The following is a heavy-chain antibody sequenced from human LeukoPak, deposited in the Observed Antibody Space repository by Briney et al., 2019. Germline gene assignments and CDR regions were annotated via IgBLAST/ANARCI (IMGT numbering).Heavy chain of an antibody. D-gene: IGHD2-8*01. Sequence: XXVXQXXXXXLEWISYITGNSDTLYYADSMKGRFTISRDNAKNSVYLQMNSLGAEDTAMYYCTTGNGHLNYWGQGILVTVSS. J-gene: IGHJ4*02. CDR2: ITGNSDTL. V-gene: IGHV3-48*01. CDR3: TTGNGHLNY.